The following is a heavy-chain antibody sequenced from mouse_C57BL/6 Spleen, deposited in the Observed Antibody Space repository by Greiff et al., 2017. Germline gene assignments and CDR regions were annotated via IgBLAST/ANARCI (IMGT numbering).Heavy chain of an antibody. CDR3: AREEIYYGNYGYAMDY. Sequence: VQLQQSGPELVKPAASVKISCKASGYTFTDYYINWVKQRPGQGLEWIGWIYPGSGNTKYNEKFKGKATLTVDTSSSTAYMQLSSLTSEDSAVYFCAREEIYYGNYGYAMDYWGQGTSVTVSS. J-gene: IGHJ4*01. CDR2: IYPGSGNT. D-gene: IGHD2-1*01. CDR1: GYTFTDYY. V-gene: IGHV1-84*01.